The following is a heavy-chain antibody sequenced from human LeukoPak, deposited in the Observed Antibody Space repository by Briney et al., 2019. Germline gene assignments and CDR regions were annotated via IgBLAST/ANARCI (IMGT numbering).Heavy chain of an antibody. Sequence: QTGGSLRLSCAASGFTFSSDSMNWVRQAPGKGLEWVSNIRSSGTIYYADSVKGRFTISRDNAKNSLYLQMNSLRAEDTAVYYCVKSPLGDCSNTRCSDRWGQGILVTASS. CDR2: IRSSGTI. CDR3: VKSPLGDCSNTRCSDR. D-gene: IGHD2-2*01. V-gene: IGHV3-48*01. J-gene: IGHJ4*02. CDR1: GFTFSSDS.